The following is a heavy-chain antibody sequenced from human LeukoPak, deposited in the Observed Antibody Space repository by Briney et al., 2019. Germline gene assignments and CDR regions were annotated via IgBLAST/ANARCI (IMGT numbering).Heavy chain of an antibody. CDR2: IRQDGGQT. CDR3: ARIGYSSSSLDY. J-gene: IGHJ4*02. V-gene: IGHV3-7*01. CDR1: GFTFSMYW. Sequence: GGSLRLSCAASGFTFSMYWMTWVRQAPGKGLEWVANIRQDGGQTYYADSVKGRLTISRDNAKNSLFLQVNSLRAEDTAVYYCARIGYSSSSLDYWGQGTLVTVSS. D-gene: IGHD6-13*01.